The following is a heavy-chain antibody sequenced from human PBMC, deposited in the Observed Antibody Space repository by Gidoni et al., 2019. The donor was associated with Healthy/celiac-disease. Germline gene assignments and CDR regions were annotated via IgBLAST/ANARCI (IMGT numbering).Heavy chain of an antibody. V-gene: IGHV4-34*01. J-gene: IGHJ6*02. CDR1: GGSFSGYY. CDR3: ARSRCTSCYRSGSSYGMDV. Sequence: QVQLQQWGAGLLKPSETLSLTCAVYGGSFSGYYWSWIRQPPGKGLEWIGEINHSGSTNYNPARKSRVTISVDTSKNQFSLKLSSVTAADTAVYYCARSRCTSCYRSGSSYGMDVWGQGTTVTVSS. CDR2: INHSGST. D-gene: IGHD2-2*02.